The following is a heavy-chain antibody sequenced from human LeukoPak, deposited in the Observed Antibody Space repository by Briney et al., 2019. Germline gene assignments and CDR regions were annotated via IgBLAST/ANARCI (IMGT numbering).Heavy chain of an antibody. J-gene: IGHJ6*02. CDR2: INHSGST. CDR3: ARGLYDYVWGSYRFHYYYGMDV. V-gene: IGHV4-34*01. D-gene: IGHD3-16*02. Sequence: SETLSLTCAVYGGSFSGYYWSWIRQPPGKGLEWIGEINHSGSTNYNPSLKSRVTISVDTSKNQFSLKLSSVTAADTAVYYCARGLYDYVWGSYRFHYYYGMDVWGQGTTVTVSS. CDR1: GGSFSGYY.